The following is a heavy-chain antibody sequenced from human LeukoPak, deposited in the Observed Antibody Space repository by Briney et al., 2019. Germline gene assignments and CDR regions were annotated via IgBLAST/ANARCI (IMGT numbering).Heavy chain of an antibody. CDR2: IKSKTEGGTT. Sequence: PGGSLRLSCAASGFTFSNAWMTWVRQAPGKGLEWVGRIKSKTEGGTTDYGVAVKGRFTISRDDSKNTVFLQMNSLKIEDTAVYYCTMNIYDSSGEQLLGDHWGQGTLVTVSS. D-gene: IGHD3-22*01. J-gene: IGHJ4*02. CDR3: TMNIYDSSGEQLLGDH. CDR1: GFTFSNAW. V-gene: IGHV3-15*01.